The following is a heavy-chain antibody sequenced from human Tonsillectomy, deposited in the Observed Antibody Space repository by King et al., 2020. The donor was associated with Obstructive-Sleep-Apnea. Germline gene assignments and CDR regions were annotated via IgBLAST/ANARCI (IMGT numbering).Heavy chain of an antibody. J-gene: IGHJ4*02. Sequence: VQLVESGGGVVQPGRSLRLSCAASGFTFSSYAMHWVRQAPGKWLEWVTIISYYGSNQYYAESVKGRFTISRDNSKNTLYLQMNSLRAEDPAVYYCARGPQLLWCGELLVDYWGQGTLVTVSS. V-gene: IGHV3-30-3*01. CDR3: ARGPQLLWCGELLVDY. D-gene: IGHD3-10*01. CDR1: GFTFSSYA. CDR2: ISYYGSNQ.